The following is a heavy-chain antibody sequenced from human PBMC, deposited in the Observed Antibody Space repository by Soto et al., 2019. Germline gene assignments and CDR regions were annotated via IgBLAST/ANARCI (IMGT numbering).Heavy chain of an antibody. CDR3: ARWAGYYDSSGYYYGDAFDI. D-gene: IGHD3-22*01. J-gene: IGHJ3*02. CDR2: ISSSSSTI. Sequence: EVQLVESGEGLVQPGGSLRLSCAASGFTFSSYSMNWVRQAPGKGLEWVSYISSSSSTIYYADSVKGRFTISRDNAKNSLYLQMNSLRAEDTAVYYCARWAGYYDSSGYYYGDAFDIWGQGTMVTVSS. CDR1: GFTFSSYS. V-gene: IGHV3-48*01.